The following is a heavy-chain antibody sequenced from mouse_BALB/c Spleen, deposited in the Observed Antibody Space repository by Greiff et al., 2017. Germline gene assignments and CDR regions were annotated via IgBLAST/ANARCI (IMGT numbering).Heavy chain of an antibody. CDR1: GFSLTSYG. J-gene: IGHJ2*01. Sequence: VKLMESGPGLVAPSQSLSITCTVSGFSLTSYGVHWVRQPPGKGLEWLGVIWAGGSTNYNSALMSRLSISKDNSKSQVFLKMNSLQTDDTAMYYCAREKYGNYPYYFDYWGQGTTLTVSS. D-gene: IGHD2-10*02. V-gene: IGHV2-9*02. CDR3: AREKYGNYPYYFDY. CDR2: IWAGGST.